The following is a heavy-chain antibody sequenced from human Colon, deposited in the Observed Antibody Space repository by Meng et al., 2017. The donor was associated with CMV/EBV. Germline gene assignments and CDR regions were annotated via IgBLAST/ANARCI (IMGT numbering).Heavy chain of an antibody. CDR1: GFRFDDYA. Sequence: GGSLRLSCVASGFRFDDYAMHWVRQIPGKGLEWVSGISWNSGSIGYADSVKGRFTISRDNAKNSLYLQMNSLRAEDTALYYCAKDQYCTNGVCGGWFDPWGQGTLVTVSS. J-gene: IGHJ5*02. D-gene: IGHD2-8*01. CDR2: ISWNSGSI. CDR3: AKDQYCTNGVCGGWFDP. V-gene: IGHV3-9*01.